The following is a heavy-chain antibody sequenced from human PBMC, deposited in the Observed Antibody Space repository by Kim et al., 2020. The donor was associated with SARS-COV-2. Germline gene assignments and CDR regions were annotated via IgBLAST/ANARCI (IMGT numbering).Heavy chain of an antibody. CDR3: AREGRGSLDCDGSPACFDC. D-gene: IGHD2-21*02. Sequence: GGSLRLSCAASGFTFSTFSMNWVRQAPGKGLEWLSSINRDGGTANYEDSVKGRFTISRDNAKNTLYLQINSLRAEDTAAYFCAREGRGSLDCDGSPACFDCWGQGTLVTVSS. CDR2: INRDGGTA. V-gene: IGHV3-74*01. CDR1: GFTFSTFS. J-gene: IGHJ4*02.